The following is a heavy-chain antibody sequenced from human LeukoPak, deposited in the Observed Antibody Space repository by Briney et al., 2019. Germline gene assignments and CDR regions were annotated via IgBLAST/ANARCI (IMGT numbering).Heavy chain of an antibody. CDR3: ARHYGLGTYPLDY. D-gene: IGHD3-10*01. CDR1: GGSISGYY. V-gene: IGHV4-59*08. J-gene: IGHJ4*02. Sequence: SETLSLTCTVSGGSISGYYWSWIRQPPGKGLEWIGYIYSSGSTKYNPSLESRLTISVGTSKNQFSLKLSSMTAADTAVYYCARHYGLGTYPLDYWGQGTLVTVSS. CDR2: IYSSGST.